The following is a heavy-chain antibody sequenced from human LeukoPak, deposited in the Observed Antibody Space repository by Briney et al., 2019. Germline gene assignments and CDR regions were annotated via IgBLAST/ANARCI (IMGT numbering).Heavy chain of an antibody. CDR3: ARDLSIYYMDV. CDR2: IYYSGST. Sequence: PSETLSLTCTVSGGSISSYYWSWLRQPPGKGLEWIGYIYYSGSTNYNPSLKSRATISVDTSKNQFSLKLGSVTAADTAVYYCARDLSIYYMDVWGKGTTVTVSS. V-gene: IGHV4-59*01. J-gene: IGHJ6*03. CDR1: GGSISSYY.